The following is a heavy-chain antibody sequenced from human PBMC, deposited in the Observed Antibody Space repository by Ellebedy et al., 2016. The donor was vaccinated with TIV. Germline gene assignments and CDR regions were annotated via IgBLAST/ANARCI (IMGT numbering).Heavy chain of an antibody. D-gene: IGHD6-19*01. CDR1: GFTFSSYA. J-gene: IGHJ4*02. Sequence: GGSLRLSXAASGFTFSSYAMSWVRQAPGKGLEWVSAISGSGGSTYYADSVKGRFTISRDNSKNTLYLQMNSLRAEDTAVYYCASAPGAVAGPFDYWGQGTLVTVSS. V-gene: IGHV3-23*01. CDR3: ASAPGAVAGPFDY. CDR2: ISGSGGST.